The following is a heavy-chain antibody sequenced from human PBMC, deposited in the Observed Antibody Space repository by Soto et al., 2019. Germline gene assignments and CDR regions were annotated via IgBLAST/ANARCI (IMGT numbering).Heavy chain of an antibody. CDR2: IYSGGST. V-gene: IGHV3-53*02. CDR1: GFTVSSNY. J-gene: IGHJ6*02. CDR3: AKVEQTHKGMDV. Sequence: EVQLVETGGGLIQPGGSLRLSCAASGFTVSSNYMSWVRQAPGKGLEWVSVIYSGGSTYYADSVKGRFTISRDNSKNTLYLQMNSLRAEDTAVYYCAKVEQTHKGMDVWGQGTTVTVSS.